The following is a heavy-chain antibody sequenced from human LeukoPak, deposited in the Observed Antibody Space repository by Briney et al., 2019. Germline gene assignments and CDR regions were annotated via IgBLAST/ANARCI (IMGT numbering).Heavy chain of an antibody. D-gene: IGHD3-10*01. CDR2: IYYSGST. J-gene: IGHJ4*02. CDR3: ARSSYGSGRYGPQFDY. Sequence: SETLSLTCTVSGGYISSSSYYWGWIRQPPGKGLEWIGSIYYSGSTYYNPSLKSRVTISVDTSKNQFSLKLSSVTAADTAVYYCARSSYGSGRYGPQFDYWGQGTLVTVSS. CDR1: GGYISSSSYY. V-gene: IGHV4-39*07.